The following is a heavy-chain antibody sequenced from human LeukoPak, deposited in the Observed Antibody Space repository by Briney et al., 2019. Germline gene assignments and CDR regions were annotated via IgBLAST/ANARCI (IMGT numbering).Heavy chain of an antibody. Sequence: GGSLRLSCAASGFKFDDYGMSWVRQAPGKGLEWVSGINWNGDSTGYADSVKGPFTISRDNAKNSLYLQMNSLRVEDTALYYCARPRGCSSTTCYLTEGFEIWGQGTMVTVSS. V-gene: IGHV3-20*04. J-gene: IGHJ3*02. D-gene: IGHD2-2*01. CDR2: INWNGDST. CDR1: GFKFDDYG. CDR3: ARPRGCSSTTCYLTEGFEI.